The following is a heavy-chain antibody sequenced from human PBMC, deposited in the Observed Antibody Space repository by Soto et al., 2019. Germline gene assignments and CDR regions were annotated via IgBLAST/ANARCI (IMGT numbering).Heavy chain of an antibody. Sequence: PGGSLRLSCAASVFTFTNYWMQLVRQAPGKGLVWVSRINSDGSSTSHADSVKGRFTISRDNAKNTLYLQMSSLRAEDTAVYYCARPQYLPDDVFDAGGRGTVVNVSS. D-gene: IGHD2-2*01. CDR2: INSDGSST. J-gene: IGHJ3*01. CDR3: ARPQYLPDDVFDA. CDR1: VFTFTNYW. V-gene: IGHV3-74*01.